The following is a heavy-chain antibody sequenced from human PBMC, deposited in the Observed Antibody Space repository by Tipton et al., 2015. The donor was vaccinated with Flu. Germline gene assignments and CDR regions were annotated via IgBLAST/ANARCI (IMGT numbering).Heavy chain of an antibody. V-gene: IGHV3-7*01. J-gene: IGHJ4*02. D-gene: IGHD3-10*02. Sequence: VQLVQSGGGLVQPGTSLRLSCAASGFTFGDYWMDWVRQAPGKGLEWVANINQDGSESYYVDSVKGRFTISRDNAKKSLYLQMNCLRAEDTAVYYCATYYVGYWGQGTLVTVSS. CDR1: GFTFGDYW. CDR3: ATYYVGY. CDR2: INQDGSES.